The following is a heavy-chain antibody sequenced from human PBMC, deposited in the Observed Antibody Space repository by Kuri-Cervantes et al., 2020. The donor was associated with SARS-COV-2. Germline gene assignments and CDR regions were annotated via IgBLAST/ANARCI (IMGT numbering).Heavy chain of an antibody. J-gene: IGHJ6*03. Sequence: ASVKVSCKASGYTLTSYGISWVRQAPGQGLEWMGWISAYNGNTDYAQKLQGRVTMTTDTSTSTAYMELRSLRSDDTAVYYCARAHTRFNWNYILEYYYYYMDVWDKGTTVTVSS. CDR1: GYTLTSYG. CDR3: ARAHTRFNWNYILEYYYYYMDV. D-gene: IGHD1-7*01. CDR2: ISAYNGNT. V-gene: IGHV1-18*01.